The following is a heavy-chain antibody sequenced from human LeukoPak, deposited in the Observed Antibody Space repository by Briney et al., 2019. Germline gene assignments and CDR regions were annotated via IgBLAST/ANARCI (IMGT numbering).Heavy chain of an antibody. V-gene: IGHV4-38-2*01. J-gene: IGHJ4*02. Sequence: SETLSLTCAVSGFSISMGYYWVWIRQPAGQGLEWIGSIHPSGTTFYNSSLNSRVTVSIDAPKNQFSLRLSLVTAADTAVYFCARGMERRFTDWGQGTLVTVSS. CDR1: GFSISMGYY. CDR2: IHPSGTT. D-gene: IGHD1-1*01. CDR3: ARGMERRFTD.